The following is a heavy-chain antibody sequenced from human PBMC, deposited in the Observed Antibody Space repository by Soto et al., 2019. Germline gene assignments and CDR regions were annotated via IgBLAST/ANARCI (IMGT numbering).Heavy chain of an antibody. V-gene: IGHV3-48*01. D-gene: IGHD3-3*01. CDR1: GFTFSSYS. CDR2: ISSSSSTI. J-gene: IGHJ6*03. CDR3: ARDPSPSYYDFWSGYPAYYYMDV. Sequence: GGSLRLSCAASGFTFSSYSMNWVRQAPGKGLEWVSYISSSSSTIYYADSVKGRFTISRDNAKNSLYLQMNSLRAEDTAVYYCARDPSPSYYDFWSGYPAYYYMDVWGKGTTVTVSS.